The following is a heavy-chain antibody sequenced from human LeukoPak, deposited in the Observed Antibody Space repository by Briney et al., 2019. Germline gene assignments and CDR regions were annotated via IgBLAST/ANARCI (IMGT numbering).Heavy chain of an antibody. Sequence: SETLSLTCTVSGGSISSYYWSWIRQPPGKGLEWIGYIYYSGSTNYNPSLKSRVTISVDTSKNQFSLKLSSVTAADTAVYYCARSPLEWWGKVPRPKPRYFDYWGQGTLVTVSS. CDR2: IYYSGST. D-gene: IGHD2-15*01. CDR3: ARSPLEWWGKVPRPKPRYFDY. CDR1: GGSISSYY. J-gene: IGHJ4*02. V-gene: IGHV4-59*01.